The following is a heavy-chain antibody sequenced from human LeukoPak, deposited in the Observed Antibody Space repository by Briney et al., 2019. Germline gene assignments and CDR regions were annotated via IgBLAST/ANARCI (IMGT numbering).Heavy chain of an antibody. J-gene: IGHJ4*02. CDR2: ISSSSSNI. Sequence: GGSLRLSCAASGFTFSSYSMNWVRQAPGKGLEWVSSISSSSSNIYYADSVKGRFTISRDNAKNSLYLQMNSLRAEDTAVYYCARMSIAAAGTFDYWGQGTLVTVSS. V-gene: IGHV3-21*01. CDR1: GFTFSSYS. D-gene: IGHD6-13*01. CDR3: ARMSIAAAGTFDY.